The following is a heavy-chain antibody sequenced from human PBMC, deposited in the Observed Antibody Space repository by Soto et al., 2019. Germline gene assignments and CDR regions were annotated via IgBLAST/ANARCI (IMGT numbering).Heavy chain of an antibody. Sequence: SLRLSCTASGFTFGDYTMNWFRQAPGKGLEWVGFLRSKAYGGTTEYAASVKGRFTISRDDSKNIAYLQMNSLKTEDTAVYYCTEALTSDRPFWGQGTLVTVSS. CDR3: TEALTSDRPF. CDR1: GFTFGDYT. D-gene: IGHD4-17*01. CDR2: LRSKAYGGTT. J-gene: IGHJ4*02. V-gene: IGHV3-49*03.